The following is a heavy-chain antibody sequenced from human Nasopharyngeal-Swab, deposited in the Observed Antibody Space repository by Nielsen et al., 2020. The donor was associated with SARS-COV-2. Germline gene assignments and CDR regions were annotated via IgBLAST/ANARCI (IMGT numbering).Heavy chain of an antibody. CDR3: ARVEWSGVWFEELPTAEYFQH. D-gene: IGHD3-10*01. CDR2: IKQDGSEK. J-gene: IGHJ1*01. CDR1: GFTFSSYW. V-gene: IGHV3-7*03. Sequence: GESLKISCAASGFTFSSYWMSWVRQAPGKGLEWVANIKQDGSEKYYVDSVKGRFTISRDNAKNSLYLQMNSLRAEDTAVYYCARVEWSGVWFEELPTAEYFQHWGQGTLVTVSS.